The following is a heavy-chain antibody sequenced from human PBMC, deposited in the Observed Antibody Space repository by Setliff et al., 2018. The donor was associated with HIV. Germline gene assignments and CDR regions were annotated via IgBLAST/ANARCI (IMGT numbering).Heavy chain of an antibody. J-gene: IGHJ4*02. CDR3: ARPLGRGLDY. CDR1: GITVSGIY. Sequence: GSLRLSCVASGITVSGIYMTWVRQAPGKGLEWVANIKQDGSEKYYVDSVKGRFTISRDNAKNSLYLQMNSLRVEDTAVYYCARPLGRGLDYWGQGILVTVSS. CDR2: IKQDGSEK. D-gene: IGHD7-27*01. V-gene: IGHV3-7*05.